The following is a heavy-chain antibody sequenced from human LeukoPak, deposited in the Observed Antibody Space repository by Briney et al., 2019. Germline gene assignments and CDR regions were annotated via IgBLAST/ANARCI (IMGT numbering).Heavy chain of an antibody. CDR3: ARGCSSTSCYIGYYYMDV. D-gene: IGHD2-2*02. J-gene: IGHJ6*03. V-gene: IGHV3-21*01. CDR1: GFTFSSYS. Sequence: GGSLRLSCAASGFTFSSYSMNWVRQAPGKGLEWASSISSSSSYIYYADSVKGRFTISRDNAKNSLYLQMNSLRAEDTAVYYCARGCSSTSCYIGYYYMDVWGKGTTVTVSS. CDR2: ISSSSSYI.